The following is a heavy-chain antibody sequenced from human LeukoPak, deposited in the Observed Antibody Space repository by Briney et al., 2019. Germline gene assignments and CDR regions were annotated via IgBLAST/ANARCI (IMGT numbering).Heavy chain of an antibody. D-gene: IGHD2-2*01. CDR2: ISAGGGST. Sequence: GGSLRLSCVISGFTFSSYTMSWVRQAPGKGLEWVSGISAGGGSTYHADSVKGRFTISRDNSKNTLFPQMNSLRAEDTAVYYCAKDGRSSTPGYWGQGTLVTVSS. CDR3: AKDGRSSTPGY. V-gene: IGHV3-23*01. J-gene: IGHJ4*02. CDR1: GFTFSSYT.